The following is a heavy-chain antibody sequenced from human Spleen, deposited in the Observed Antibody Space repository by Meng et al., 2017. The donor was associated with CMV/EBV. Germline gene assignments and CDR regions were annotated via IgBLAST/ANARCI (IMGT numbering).Heavy chain of an antibody. J-gene: IGHJ6*02. CDR2: ISSYNGNT. D-gene: IGHD2-2*01. V-gene: IGHV1-18*01. Sequence: ASVKVSCKASGYTFTQYGISWVRQAPGQGLEWMGWISSYNGNTTYAQNFQGRITINTDTSTSTAYMELRSLRSDDTAVYYCARERRGYCSSTSCYPYYGMDVWGQGTTVTVSS. CDR1: GYTFTQYG. CDR3: ARERRGYCSSTSCYPYYGMDV.